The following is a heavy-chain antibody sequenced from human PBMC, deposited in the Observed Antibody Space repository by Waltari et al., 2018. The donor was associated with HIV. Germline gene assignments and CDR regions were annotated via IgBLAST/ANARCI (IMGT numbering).Heavy chain of an antibody. V-gene: IGHV4-39*07. CDR2: IYYSGST. J-gene: IGHJ5*02. D-gene: IGHD2-21*02. CDR1: GGSISSSSYY. CDR3: ARVVVTAIWEYNWFDP. Sequence: QLQLQESGPGLVKPSETLSLTCTVSGGSISSSSYYWGWIRQPPGKGLEWIGSIYYSGSTYYNPSLKSRVTISVDTSKNQFSLKLSSVTAADTAVYYCARVVVTAIWEYNWFDPWGQGTLVTVSS.